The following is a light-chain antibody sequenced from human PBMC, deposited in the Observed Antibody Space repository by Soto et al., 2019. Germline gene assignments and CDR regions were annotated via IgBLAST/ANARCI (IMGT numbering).Light chain of an antibody. CDR3: QQRFRWPGMFT. V-gene: IGKV3-11*01. J-gene: IGKJ2*01. Sequence: EIVLTQSPATLSLSPGERATLSCRASQSISTYLAWYQQKPGQAPRLLINDASNRATGVPARFSGSGSGTDFTPTIRSLEPEDFAVYYCQQRFRWPGMFTFGQGNKLEIK. CDR2: DAS. CDR1: QSISTY.